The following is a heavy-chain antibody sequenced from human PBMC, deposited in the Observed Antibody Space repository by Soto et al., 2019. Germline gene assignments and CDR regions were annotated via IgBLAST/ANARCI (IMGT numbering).Heavy chain of an antibody. CDR1: GFTFSNAW. V-gene: IGHV3-15*07. J-gene: IGHJ3*02. CDR3: TTDNYYDSSGYPVDAFDI. D-gene: IGHD3-22*01. Sequence: GGSLRLSCAASGFTFSNAWMNWVRQAPGKGLEWVGRIKSKTDGGTTDYAAPVKGRFTISRDDSKNTLYLQMNSLKTEDTAVYYCTTDNYYDSSGYPVDAFDIWGQGTMVTVSS. CDR2: IKSKTDGGTT.